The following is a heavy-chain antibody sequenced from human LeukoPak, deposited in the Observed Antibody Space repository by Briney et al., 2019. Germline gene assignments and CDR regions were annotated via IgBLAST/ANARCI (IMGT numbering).Heavy chain of an antibody. CDR3: ARASTIFGHFAY. Sequence: SETLSLTCAVYSGSFSGYYWSWIRQPPGKGLEWIGSIYYSGSTYYNPSLKSRLTISVDTSKNQFSLKLSSVTAADTAVYYCARASTIFGHFAYWGRGTLVTVSS. D-gene: IGHD3-3*01. V-gene: IGHV4-34*01. J-gene: IGHJ4*02. CDR1: SGSFSGYY. CDR2: IYYSGST.